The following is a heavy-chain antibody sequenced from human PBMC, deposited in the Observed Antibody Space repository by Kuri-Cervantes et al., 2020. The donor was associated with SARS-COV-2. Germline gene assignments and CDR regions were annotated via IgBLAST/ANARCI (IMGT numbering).Heavy chain of an antibody. Sequence: RESLTLSCAASGFTFSSYSMIWVRQAPGKGLEWVSYISCSNSTIYYADSVMGRVTTTRDNDKNSLYLQMNSLRDEDTAVYYCARDGVKDDYGFSSIWGQGTLVTVSS. CDR3: ARDGVKDDYGFSSI. CDR2: ISCSNSTI. J-gene: IGHJ4*02. CDR1: GFTFSSYS. D-gene: IGHD4-17*01. V-gene: IGHV3-48*02.